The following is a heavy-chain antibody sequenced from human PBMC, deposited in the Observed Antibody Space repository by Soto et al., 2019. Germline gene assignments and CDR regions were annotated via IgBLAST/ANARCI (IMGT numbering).Heavy chain of an antibody. V-gene: IGHV1-8*01. CDR3: ARVWFGCFDSNNFYYDALDL. J-gene: IGHJ3*01. CDR2: MNRNSGDT. D-gene: IGHD4-4*01. CDR1: GYTFTTYD. Sequence: QVQLVQPGAAAKKPGAAVQVSCKASGYTFTTYDIHRVRQATGQGLEWMGWMNRNSGDTVYAHNFQGRVTMTKASAKITAYMGLSSVRSDDTSVYYFARVWFGCFDSNNFYYDALDLCGQGTMVTVSS.